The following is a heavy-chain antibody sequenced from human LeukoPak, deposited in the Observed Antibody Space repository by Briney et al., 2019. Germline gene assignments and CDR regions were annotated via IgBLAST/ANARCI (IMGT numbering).Heavy chain of an antibody. CDR2: LSGNGAKT. J-gene: IGHJ6*02. CDR3: AKDLSYGLDV. Sequence: GGSLRLSCAASGFAFSTYAMSWVRQAPGKGLEWVSALSGNGAKTYYIDSVKGRFTISRDNSKNTLYSQMNSLRAEDTATYYCAKDLSYGLDVWGHGTTVTVSS. V-gene: IGHV3-23*01. CDR1: GFAFSTYA.